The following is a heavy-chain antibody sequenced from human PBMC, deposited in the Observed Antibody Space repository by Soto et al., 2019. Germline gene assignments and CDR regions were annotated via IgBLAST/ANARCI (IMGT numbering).Heavy chain of an antibody. V-gene: IGHV3-48*02. Sequence: GGSLRLSCAASGFTFSSYSMNWVRQAPGKGLEWVSYISSSSSTIYYADSVKGRFTISRDNAKNSLYLQMNSLRDEDTAVYYCAREPFEYDFWSGYHALFDYWGQGTLVTVSS. J-gene: IGHJ4*02. CDR1: GFTFSSYS. D-gene: IGHD3-3*01. CDR3: AREPFEYDFWSGYHALFDY. CDR2: ISSSSSTI.